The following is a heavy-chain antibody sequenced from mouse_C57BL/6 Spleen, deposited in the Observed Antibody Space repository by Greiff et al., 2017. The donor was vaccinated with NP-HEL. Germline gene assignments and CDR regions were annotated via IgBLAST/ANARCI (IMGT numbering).Heavy chain of an antibody. Sequence: EVKLQESGPGMVKPSQSLSLTCTVTGYSITSGYDWHWIRHFPGNKLEWMGYISYSGSTNYNPSLKSRISITHDTSKNHFFLKLNSVTTEDTATYYCARDSVYYGNPWFAYWGQGTLVTVSA. CDR1: GYSITSGYD. CDR2: ISYSGST. V-gene: IGHV3-1*01. J-gene: IGHJ3*01. CDR3: ARDSVYYGNPWFAY. D-gene: IGHD2-1*01.